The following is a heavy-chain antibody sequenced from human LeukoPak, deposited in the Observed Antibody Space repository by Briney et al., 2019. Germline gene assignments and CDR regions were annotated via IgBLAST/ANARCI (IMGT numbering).Heavy chain of an antibody. CDR1: GGTFSSYA. Sequence: SVKVSCKASGGTFSSYAISWVRQAPGQGLEWMGRIIPILGIANYAQKFQGRVTITADKSTSTAYMELSSLRSEDTAVYYCATKRGYSYGSVDYWGQGTLVTVSS. CDR3: ATKRGYSYGSVDY. CDR2: IIPILGIA. V-gene: IGHV1-69*04. D-gene: IGHD5-18*01. J-gene: IGHJ4*02.